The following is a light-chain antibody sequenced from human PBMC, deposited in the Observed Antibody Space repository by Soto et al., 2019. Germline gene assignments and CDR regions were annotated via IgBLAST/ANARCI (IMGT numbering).Light chain of an antibody. CDR2: GGS. CDR3: QQYGLSPRT. J-gene: IGKJ1*01. CDR1: QSVSSIY. V-gene: IGKV3-20*01. Sequence: SVLTPSPGTLSLSPGERANLSCRASQSVSSIYLAWYQQKHGQAPRLLIYGGSTRATGIPDRFSGSGSGTDFTLTISRLEPEDFEVYYCQQYGLSPRTFGQGTKVEIK.